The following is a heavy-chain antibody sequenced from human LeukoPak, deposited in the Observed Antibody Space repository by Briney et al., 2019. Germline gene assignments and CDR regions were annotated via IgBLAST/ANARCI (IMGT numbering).Heavy chain of an antibody. Sequence: ASVKVSCKASGYTFIGHFMRWVRQAPGQGLEWMGWINLNSGDTLYAQRFQGRVTMTRDTSISTAYMELSNLGSDDTAVYYCARDGLNWNYDYWGQGSLVTVSS. CDR2: INLNSGDT. V-gene: IGHV1-2*02. CDR1: GYTFIGHF. D-gene: IGHD1-7*01. J-gene: IGHJ4*02. CDR3: ARDGLNWNYDY.